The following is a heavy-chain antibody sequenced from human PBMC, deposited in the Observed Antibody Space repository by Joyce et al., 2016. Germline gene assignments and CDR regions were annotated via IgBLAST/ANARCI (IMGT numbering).Heavy chain of an antibody. Sequence: EVQLVQSGAEVKKPGESLRISCQTSGYSFTTYWINWVRQMPGKGLEWMGRNDPSDTYSAYGPSVQGHVTISVDKSVSTAYLQWRSLKTSDTAMYYCARQRSSGGWRVDYWAQGTLVTVSS. CDR1: GYSFTTYW. D-gene: IGHD6-19*01. CDR3: ARQRSSGGWRVDY. CDR2: NDPSDTYS. V-gene: IGHV5-10-1*01. J-gene: IGHJ4*02.